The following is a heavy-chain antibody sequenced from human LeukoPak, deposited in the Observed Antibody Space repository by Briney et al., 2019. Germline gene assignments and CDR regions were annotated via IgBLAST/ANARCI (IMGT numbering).Heavy chain of an antibody. CDR1: GFTFSSYS. Sequence: GGSLRLSCAASGFTFSSYSMNWVRQAPGKGLEWVSSISSRSIYIYYAESVKGRFTISRDNAKNSLYLQMNSLRAEDTAVYYCATLGVRGAPYYFDYWGQGTLVTVSS. V-gene: IGHV3-21*01. CDR2: ISSRSIYI. D-gene: IGHD3-10*01. J-gene: IGHJ4*02. CDR3: ATLGVRGAPYYFDY.